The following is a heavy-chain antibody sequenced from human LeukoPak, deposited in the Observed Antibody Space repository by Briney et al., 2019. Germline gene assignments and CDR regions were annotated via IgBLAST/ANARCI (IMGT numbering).Heavy chain of an antibody. CDR3: ATSPYGSGSFFYYYYYGMYV. Sequence: GASVKVSFKASGYTFTGYYMHWVRQAPGQGLKWMGRINANSGGTNSAQKFQGRVTMTRDTSISTAYMELSRLRSDDTAVYYCATSPYGSGSFFYYYYYGMYVWGQGTTVTVSS. CDR1: GYTFTGYY. V-gene: IGHV1-2*06. J-gene: IGHJ6*02. D-gene: IGHD3-10*01. CDR2: INANSGGT.